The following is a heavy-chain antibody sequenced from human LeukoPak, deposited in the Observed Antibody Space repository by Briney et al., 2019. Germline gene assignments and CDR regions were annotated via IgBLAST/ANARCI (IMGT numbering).Heavy chain of an antibody. CDR2: ISGNHDNT. CDR3: ARDQGGVGY. CDR1: GFTFTSYA. D-gene: IGHD3-16*01. V-gene: IGHV3-23*01. J-gene: IGHJ4*02. Sequence: GSLRLSCAASGFTFTSYAMSWVRQAPGKGLEWVSTISGNHDNTYYADSVNGRFTISRDNAKNSLYLQMNSLRAEDTAVYYCARDQGGVGYWGQGTLVTVSS.